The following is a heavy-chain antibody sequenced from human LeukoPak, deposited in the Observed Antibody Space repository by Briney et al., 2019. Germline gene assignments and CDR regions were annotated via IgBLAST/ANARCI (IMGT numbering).Heavy chain of an antibody. V-gene: IGHV1-18*01. J-gene: IGHJ4*02. CDR2: IGAYNGNT. CDR3: ARGPLIAVAGRAIPWYFDY. CDR1: GYTFTSYG. D-gene: IGHD6-19*01. Sequence: GASVKVSCKASGYTFTSYGISWVRQAPGQGLEWMGWIGAYNGNTNYAQKLQGKVTMTTDTSTSTAYMELRSLRSDDTAVYYCARGPLIAVAGRAIPWYFDYWGQGTLVTVSS.